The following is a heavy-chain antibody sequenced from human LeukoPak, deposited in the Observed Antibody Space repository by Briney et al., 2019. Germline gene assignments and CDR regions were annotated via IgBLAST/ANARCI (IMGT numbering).Heavy chain of an antibody. Sequence: SSVKVSCKASGGTFSSYAISWVRQAPGQGLEWMGGIIPIFGTANYAQKFEGRVTITADESTSTAYMELRSLRSEDTAVYYCAIDKSDVFWSGYYPFDYWGQGTLVTVSS. CDR2: IIPIFGTA. J-gene: IGHJ4*02. CDR1: GGTFSSYA. D-gene: IGHD3-3*01. V-gene: IGHV1-69*01. CDR3: AIDKSDVFWSGYYPFDY.